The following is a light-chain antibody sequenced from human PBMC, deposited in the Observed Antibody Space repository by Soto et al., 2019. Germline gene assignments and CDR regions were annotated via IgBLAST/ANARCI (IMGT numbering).Light chain of an antibody. J-gene: IGLJ2*01. Sequence: QSVLTQPASVSGSPGQSITISCTGTSSDIGDYTHVSWYQQHPVKAPKLIIYEVSDRPSGVSNRFSGSKSGNTASLNISGLQTEDEADYYCCSYTSISTSAVFGGGTQLTV. CDR2: EVS. CDR1: SSDIGDYTH. V-gene: IGLV2-14*01. CDR3: CSYTSISTSAV.